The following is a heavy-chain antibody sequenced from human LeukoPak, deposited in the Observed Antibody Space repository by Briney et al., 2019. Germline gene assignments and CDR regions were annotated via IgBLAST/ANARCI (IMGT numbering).Heavy chain of an antibody. CDR3: AKDQGVGANYFDY. Sequence: PGGSLRLSCSASGFTFNRFYLHWVRQAPGKGLEWVAVISYDGSNKYYADSVKGRFTISRDNSKNTLYLQMNSLRAEDTAVYYCAKDQGVGANYFDYWGQGTLVTVSS. D-gene: IGHD1-26*01. V-gene: IGHV3-30*18. CDR1: GFTFNRFY. CDR2: ISYDGSNK. J-gene: IGHJ4*02.